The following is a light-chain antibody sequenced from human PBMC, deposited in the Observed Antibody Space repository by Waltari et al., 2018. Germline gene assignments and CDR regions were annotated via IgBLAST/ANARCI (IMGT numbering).Light chain of an antibody. J-gene: IGLJ1*01. CDR1: SSDDGCYNL. CDR2: EGS. Sequence: QSALTQPASVSGSPGQSITISCTGTSSDDGCYNLVSWYQQHPGKAPNLMIYEGSKRPSGVSNRFSGSKSGNTASLTISGLQAEDEADYYCCSYAGSSTYVFGTGTKVTVL. CDR3: CSYAGSSTYV. V-gene: IGLV2-23*01.